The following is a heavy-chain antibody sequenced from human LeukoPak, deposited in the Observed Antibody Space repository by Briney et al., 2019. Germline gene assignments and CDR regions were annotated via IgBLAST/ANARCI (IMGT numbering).Heavy chain of an antibody. CDR2: IWYDGRNK. J-gene: IGHJ4*02. D-gene: IGHD2-15*01. V-gene: IGHV3-33*01. CDR3: ARGPSGGNGFSY. Sequence: GRSLRLSCAASGVSFSSYGMHWVRQAPGKGLEWVGVIWYDGRNKYYADSVKGRFTLSRDNSKTTLYLQMIGLRAEDRAVYYCARGPSGGNGFSYWGLGTLVTVSS. CDR1: GVSFSSYG.